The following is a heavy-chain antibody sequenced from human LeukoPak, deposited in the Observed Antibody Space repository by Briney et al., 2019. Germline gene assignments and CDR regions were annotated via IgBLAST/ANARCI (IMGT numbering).Heavy chain of an antibody. CDR1: GYTFTSYG. D-gene: IGHD3-3*01. CDR3: ARLNDFWSGYEGQGGLDY. Sequence: EASVKVSCKASGYTFTSYGISWVRQAPGQGLEWMGWISAYNGNTNYAQKLQGRVTMTTDTSTSTAYMELRSLRSDDTAVYYCARLNDFWSGYEGQGGLDYWGQGTLVTVSS. V-gene: IGHV1-18*01. CDR2: ISAYNGNT. J-gene: IGHJ4*02.